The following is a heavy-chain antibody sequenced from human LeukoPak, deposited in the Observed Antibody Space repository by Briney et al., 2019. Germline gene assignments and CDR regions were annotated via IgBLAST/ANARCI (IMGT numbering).Heavy chain of an antibody. CDR2: INPNSGGT. CDR3: ARDHGPSGVVVPAAPPSEFRPFYYYYYMDV. V-gene: IGHV1-2*02. CDR1: GYTFTGYY. J-gene: IGHJ6*03. D-gene: IGHD2-2*01. Sequence: ASVKVSCKASGYTFTGYYMHWVRQAPGQGLEWMGWINPNSGGTNYAQKFQGRVTMTRDTSISTAYMELSRLRSDDTAVYYCARDHGPSGVVVPAAPPSEFRPFYYYYYMDVWGKGTTVTVSS.